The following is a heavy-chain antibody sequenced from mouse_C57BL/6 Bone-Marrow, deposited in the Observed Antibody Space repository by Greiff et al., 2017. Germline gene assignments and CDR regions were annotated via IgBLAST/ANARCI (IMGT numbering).Heavy chain of an antibody. CDR3: AELYYFDY. J-gene: IGHJ2*01. V-gene: IGHV5-4*03. CDR2: ISDGGSYT. Sequence: EVMLVQSGGGLVKPGGSLKLSCTASGFTFTSYAMSWVRQTPEKRLEWVATISDGGSYTYYPDNVKGRFTISRDNAKNNPYRQMSQLKSEDTAMYYCAELYYFDYWGQGTTLTVSS. CDR1: GFTFTSYA.